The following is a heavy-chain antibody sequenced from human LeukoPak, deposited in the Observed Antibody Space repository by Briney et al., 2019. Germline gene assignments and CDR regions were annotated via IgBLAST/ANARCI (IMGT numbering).Heavy chain of an antibody. D-gene: IGHD5-24*01. Sequence: RASETLSLTCTVSGGSISSYYWSWIRQPPGKGLEWIGYIYYSGSTNYNPSLKSRITISVDTSKNQFSLKLSSVTAADTAVYYCARDGDMATIENYFDHWGQGTLVTVSS. CDR1: GGSISSYY. V-gene: IGHV4-59*12. CDR3: ARDGDMATIENYFDH. J-gene: IGHJ4*02. CDR2: IYYSGST.